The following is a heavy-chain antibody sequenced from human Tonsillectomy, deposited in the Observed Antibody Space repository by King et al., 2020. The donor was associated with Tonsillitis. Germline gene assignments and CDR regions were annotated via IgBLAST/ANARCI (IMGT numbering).Heavy chain of an antibody. CDR3: ARDKLVVDDATPGGYFDY. D-gene: IGHD2-15*01. J-gene: IGHJ4*02. Sequence: VQLVESGGGVVQPGRSLRLSCAASGFTFSSYAMHWVRQAPGKGLEWVAVISYDGCNKYHADSAKGRFTISRDNSKNTLYLQMHSLRAEDMAVYYCARDKLVVDDATPGGYFDYWGQGTLGTVSS. CDR1: GFTFSSYA. V-gene: IGHV3-30-3*01. CDR2: ISYDGCNK.